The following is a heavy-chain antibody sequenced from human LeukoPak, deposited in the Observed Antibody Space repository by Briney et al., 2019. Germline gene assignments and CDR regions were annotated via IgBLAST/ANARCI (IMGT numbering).Heavy chain of an antibody. V-gene: IGHV4-31*03. CDR2: IYYSGST. D-gene: IGHD3-3*01. CDR3: ARGARSLFRGYYDFWSGTKSSNWFDP. CDR1: GGSISSGGYY. J-gene: IGHJ5*02. Sequence: SETLSLTCTVSGGSISSGGYYWSWIRQHPGKGLEWIGYIYYSGSTYYNPSLKSRVTISVDTSKNQFSLKLSSVTAADTAVYYCARGARSLFRGYYDFWSGTKSSNWFDPWGQGTLVTVSS.